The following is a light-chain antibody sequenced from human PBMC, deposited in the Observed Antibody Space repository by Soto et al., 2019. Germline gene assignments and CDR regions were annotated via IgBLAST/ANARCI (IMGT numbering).Light chain of an antibody. Sequence: IVLTQSPATLSVSPGERVTLSCRASQSVSSRLAWYQQKPGQAPRLVIYGASSRAAGIPDRFSGSGSGTDFTLTISRLEPEDFAVYYCQQYGNSRTFGQGTKVDI. V-gene: IGKV3-20*01. CDR1: QSVSSR. J-gene: IGKJ1*01. CDR2: GAS. CDR3: QQYGNSRT.